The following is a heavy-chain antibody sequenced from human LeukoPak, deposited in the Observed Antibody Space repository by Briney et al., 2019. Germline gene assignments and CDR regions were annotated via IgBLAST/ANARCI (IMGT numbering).Heavy chain of an antibody. CDR3: ARRGLTMVRGVMVWYFDL. D-gene: IGHD3-10*01. V-gene: IGHV3-53*04. Sequence: GGSLRLSCAASGFTVSSNYMSWVRQAPGKGLEWVSVIYSGGSTYYADSVKGRFTISRHNSKNALYLQMNSLRAEDTAVYYCARRGLTMVRGVMVWYFDLWGRGTLVTVSS. CDR1: GFTVSSNY. J-gene: IGHJ2*01. CDR2: IYSGGST.